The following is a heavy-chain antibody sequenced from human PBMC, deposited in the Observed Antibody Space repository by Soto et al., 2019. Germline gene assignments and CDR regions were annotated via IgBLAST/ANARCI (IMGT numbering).Heavy chain of an antibody. J-gene: IGHJ4*02. CDR2: IVASGGIT. D-gene: IGHD5-12*01. Sequence: EVQLSESGGGLAQPGGSLRLSCAASGFTFSSYPMSWVRQAPGQGLEWVSGIVASGGITYYADSVKGRFTISRDNSKNTLYLQRNSLRAEDTAVYYCAKNSAATIRVGYDYWGQGTLVTVSS. CDR3: AKNSAATIRVGYDY. V-gene: IGHV3-23*01. CDR1: GFTFSSYP.